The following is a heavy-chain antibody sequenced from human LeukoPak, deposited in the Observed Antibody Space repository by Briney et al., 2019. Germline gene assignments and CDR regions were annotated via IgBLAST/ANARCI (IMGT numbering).Heavy chain of an antibody. CDR3: TSGPPDGIAVAGFDY. CDR2: IRSKAYGGTT. V-gene: IGHV3-49*04. CDR1: GFTFDDYA. D-gene: IGHD6-19*01. Sequence: TGGSLRLSCTASGFTFDDYAMSWVRQAPGKGLEWVGFIRSKAYGGTTEYAASVKGRFTISRDDSKSIAYLQMNSLKTEDTAVYYCTSGPPDGIAVAGFDYWGQGTLVTVSS. J-gene: IGHJ4*02.